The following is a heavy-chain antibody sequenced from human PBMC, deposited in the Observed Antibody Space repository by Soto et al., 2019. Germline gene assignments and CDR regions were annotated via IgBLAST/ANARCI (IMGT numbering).Heavy chain of an antibody. CDR2: THDSGSS. Sequence: QVQLQESGPGLVKPSETLSLTCTVSSGSISSHHWSWIRHPPGKGPECIGSTHDSGSSTYIPSLTSRVTISVDTSKNQFSLSMTSVTAADTAVYYCARGGAISIWLDYWGQGILVTVSS. J-gene: IGHJ4*02. V-gene: IGHV4-59*11. D-gene: IGHD6-13*01. CDR3: ARGGAISIWLDY. CDR1: SGSISSHH.